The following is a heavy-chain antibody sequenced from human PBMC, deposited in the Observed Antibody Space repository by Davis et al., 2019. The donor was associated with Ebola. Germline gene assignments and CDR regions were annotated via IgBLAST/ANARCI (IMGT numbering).Heavy chain of an antibody. Sequence: ASVKVSCKASGYTFTSYGISWVRQAPGQGLEWMGWISAYNGNTNYAQKLRGRVTMTTDTSTSTAYMELRSLRSDDTAVYYCARVAMTTWSYYYYGMDVWGQGTTVTVSS. D-gene: IGHD4-11*01. J-gene: IGHJ6*02. CDR3: ARVAMTTWSYYYYGMDV. V-gene: IGHV1-18*01. CDR2: ISAYNGNT. CDR1: GYTFTSYG.